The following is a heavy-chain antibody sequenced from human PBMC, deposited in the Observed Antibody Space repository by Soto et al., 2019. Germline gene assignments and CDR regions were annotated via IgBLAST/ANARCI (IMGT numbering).Heavy chain of an antibody. CDR1: AGSISSYY. D-gene: IGHD2-8*01. CDR3: ARDIMGTNYYYYGMDV. J-gene: IGHJ6*02. V-gene: IGHV4-59*01. Sequence: SETLSLTCTVSAGSISSYYWSWIRHPPRKGLEWIGYIYYSGSTNYNPSLKSRVTISVDTSKNQFSLKLSSVTAADTAVYYCARDIMGTNYYYYGMDVWGQGTTVTVSS. CDR2: IYYSGST.